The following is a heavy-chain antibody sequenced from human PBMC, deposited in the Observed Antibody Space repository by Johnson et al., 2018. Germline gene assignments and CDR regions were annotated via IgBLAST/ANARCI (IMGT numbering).Heavy chain of an antibody. CDR1: GFTFSDYY. J-gene: IGHJ1*01. D-gene: IGHD3-10*01. CDR2: ISSTASAL. V-gene: IGHV3-11*01. CDR3: VCASGSTYPYFQK. Sequence: QVQLVESGGGLVKPGGSLRLSCAASGFTFSDYYMTWIRQAPGKGLEWISYISSTASALYYADSVKGRFTTSRDDAKNSLYLQMNSLKTEDTAVYHCVCASGSTYPYFQKWGQGSLVTVSS.